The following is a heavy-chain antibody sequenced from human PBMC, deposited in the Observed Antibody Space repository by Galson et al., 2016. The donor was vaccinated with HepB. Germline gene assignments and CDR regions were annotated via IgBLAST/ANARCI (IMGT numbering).Heavy chain of an antibody. CDR3: VKLSGHDIYYYYYGMDV. J-gene: IGHJ6*02. D-gene: IGHD5-12*01. V-gene: IGHV3-64D*06. CDR1: GFTFSSYV. Sequence: SLRLSCAASGFTFSSYVMHWVRQAPGKGLEYVSAITSNGGTTYYADSVQGRFTISRDKSKHTLYLQMSSLRAEDTAVYHCVKLSGHDIYYYYYGMDVWGQGTTVTVSS. CDR2: ITSNGGTT.